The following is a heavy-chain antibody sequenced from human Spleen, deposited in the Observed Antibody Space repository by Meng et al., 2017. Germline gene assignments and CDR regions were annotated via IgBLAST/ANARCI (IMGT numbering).Heavy chain of an antibody. CDR3: ARDKITMVRGVIWFDP. D-gene: IGHD3-10*01. Sequence: VQLQQWGAGLLKPAETLSLTSAVYGGSFSCYHWSWIRQPPGKGLEWIGEINHSGSTNYNPSLKSRVTISVDTSKNQFSLKLSSVTAADTAVYYCARDKITMVRGVIWFDPWGQGTLVTVSS. V-gene: IGHV4-34*01. CDR2: INHSGST. J-gene: IGHJ5*02. CDR1: GGSFSCYH.